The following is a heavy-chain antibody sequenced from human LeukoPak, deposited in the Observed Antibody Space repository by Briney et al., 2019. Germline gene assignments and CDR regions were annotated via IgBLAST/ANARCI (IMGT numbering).Heavy chain of an antibody. D-gene: IGHD1-26*01. Sequence: KASETLSLTCTVSGVSISSSNSYWGWIRQPPGKGLEWIGSIYYSGNTYYNASLKSQVSISIDTSKNQFSLRLTSVTAADTAVYYCAREPWDHYMVGAFDIWGQGTMVTVSS. J-gene: IGHJ3*02. V-gene: IGHV4-39*02. CDR2: IYYSGNT. CDR1: GVSISSSNSY. CDR3: AREPWDHYMVGAFDI.